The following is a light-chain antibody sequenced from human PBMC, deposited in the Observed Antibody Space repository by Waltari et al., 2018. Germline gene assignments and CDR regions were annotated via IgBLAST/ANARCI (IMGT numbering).Light chain of an antibody. CDR3: NSYTRKTASVV. CDR1: SSDIGVYNY. CDR2: DVS. Sequence: QSALTQPASVSGSPGQSITISCFGTSSDIGVYNYVSWYQQYPGKAPKLMIYDVSKRPSGVSDRFSGSKSDTPASLTISGLRAEDEADYYCNSYTRKTASVVFGGGTKLTVL. J-gene: IGLJ3*02. V-gene: IGLV2-14*01.